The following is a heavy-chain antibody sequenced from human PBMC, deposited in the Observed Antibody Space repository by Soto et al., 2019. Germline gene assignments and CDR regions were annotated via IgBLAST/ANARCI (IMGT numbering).Heavy chain of an antibody. J-gene: IGHJ4*02. Sequence: SETLSLTCTVSGGSISRCGYSWSWIRQPPGKGLEWIGYIYHSGSTYYNPSLKSRFTISVDRSKNQFSLKLSSVTAADTAVYYCARQPRDTSSWVRLDYWGPGTLVTVSS. V-gene: IGHV4-30-2*01. D-gene: IGHD6-13*01. CDR2: IYHSGST. CDR3: ARQPRDTSSWVRLDY. CDR1: GGSISRCGYS.